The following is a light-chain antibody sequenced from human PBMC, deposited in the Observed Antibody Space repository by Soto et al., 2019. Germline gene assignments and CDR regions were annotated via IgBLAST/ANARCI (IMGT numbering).Light chain of an antibody. CDR1: QTTNHY. CDR2: AAS. V-gene: IGKV1-39*01. J-gene: IGKJ2*01. CDR3: QQSYSMPYA. Sequence: DIQMTQSPSSLSPSVRDRVTITCRASQTTNHYFNWYQLTPGKAPKLMIYAASTLQTGVPSRFTGSGSGTDFTLTIISLQPEDYATYFCQQSYSMPYAFGPGTKVDI.